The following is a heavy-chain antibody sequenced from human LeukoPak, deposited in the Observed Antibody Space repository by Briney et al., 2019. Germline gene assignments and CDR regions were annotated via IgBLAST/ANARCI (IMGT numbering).Heavy chain of an antibody. V-gene: IGHV4-34*01. CDR3: ARGQRGYSYGYGAFDI. CDR1: GGSFSGYY. D-gene: IGHD5-18*01. Sequence: SKTLSLTCAVYGGSFSGYYWSWIRQPPGKGLEWIGEINHSGSTNYNPSLKSRVTISVDTSKNQFSLKLSSVTAADTAVYYCARGQRGYSYGYGAFDIWGQGTMVTVSS. CDR2: INHSGST. J-gene: IGHJ3*02.